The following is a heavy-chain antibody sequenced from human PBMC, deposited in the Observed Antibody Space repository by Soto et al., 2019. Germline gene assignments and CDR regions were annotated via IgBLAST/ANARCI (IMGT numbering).Heavy chain of an antibody. CDR1: GYTFTSYG. CDR3: ARGNYDFWSGYHYPFDY. D-gene: IGHD3-3*01. J-gene: IGHJ4*02. CDR2: ISAYNGNT. V-gene: IGHV1-18*01. Sequence: ASVKVSCQASGYTFTSYGISWVRQAPGQGLEWMGWISAYNGNTNYAQKLQGRVTMTTDTSTSTAYMELRSLRSDDTAVYYCARGNYDFWSGYHYPFDYWGQGTLVTVSS.